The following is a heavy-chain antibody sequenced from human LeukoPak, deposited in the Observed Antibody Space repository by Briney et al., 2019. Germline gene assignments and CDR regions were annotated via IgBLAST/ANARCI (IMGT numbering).Heavy chain of an antibody. Sequence: SETLSLTCTVSGGSISSGSYYWSWIRQPAGKGLEWIGRIYTSGSTNYNPSLKSRVTISVDTSKNQFSLKLSSVTAADTAVYYCARGGEELLGAFDIWGQGTMATVSS. CDR3: ARGGEELLGAFDI. V-gene: IGHV4-61*02. CDR2: IYTSGST. J-gene: IGHJ3*02. CDR1: GGSISSGSYY. D-gene: IGHD1-26*01.